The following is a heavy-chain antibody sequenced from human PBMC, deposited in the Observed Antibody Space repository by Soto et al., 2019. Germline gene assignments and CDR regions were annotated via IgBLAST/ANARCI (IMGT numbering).Heavy chain of an antibody. Sequence: QLQLQESGPGLVKPSETLSLTCTVSSGSIISSNYYWAWIRQPPEKGLEWIATIYYSGSTYYSPSLKSRVTLTVYRSNNRFSPWLPSVTASDTAVYYCARLNKPGWFEPWGQGTLVTVSS. CDR1: SGSIISSNYY. J-gene: IGHJ5*02. CDR3: ARLNKPGWFEP. V-gene: IGHV4-39*01. CDR2: IYYSGST.